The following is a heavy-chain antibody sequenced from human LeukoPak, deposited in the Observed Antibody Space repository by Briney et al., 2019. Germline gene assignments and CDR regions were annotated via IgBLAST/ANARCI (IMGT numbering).Heavy chain of an antibody. Sequence: SETLSLTCTVSGYSISSGYYRGWIREPPGKGLEWIGSIYHSGSTYYNPSLKSRVTISVDTSKNQFSLKLSSVTAADTAVYYCARDHGYSSSSYTYYYYYYMDVWGKGTTDTVSS. CDR3: ARDHGYSSSSYTYYYYYYMDV. J-gene: IGHJ6*03. CDR1: GYSISSGYY. D-gene: IGHD6-6*01. V-gene: IGHV4-38-2*02. CDR2: IYHSGST.